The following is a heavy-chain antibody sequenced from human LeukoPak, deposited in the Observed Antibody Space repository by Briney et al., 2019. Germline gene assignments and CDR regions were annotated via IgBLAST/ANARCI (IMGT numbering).Heavy chain of an antibody. V-gene: IGHV3-23*01. CDR3: ASCMGLSKGWCNWFDP. J-gene: IGHJ5*02. CDR1: SFALSISG. D-gene: IGHD1-26*01. Sequence: AGGSQTLLWPLASFALSISGITSARHAPAGGLEWVSYIRIGVGGTYCAHCVKGRSTLSRDNTENTFNLQMNRQRVGDRAKYFFASCMGLSKGWCNWFDPWGQGTLVTVSS. CDR2: IRIGVGGT.